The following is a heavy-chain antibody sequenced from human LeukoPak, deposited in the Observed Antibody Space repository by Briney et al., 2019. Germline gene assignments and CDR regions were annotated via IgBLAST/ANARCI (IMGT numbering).Heavy chain of an antibody. V-gene: IGHV1-8*01. CDR2: MNPNSGNT. Sequence: GASVKVSCKASGYTLTSYDINWVRQATGQGLEWMGWMNPNSGNTGYAQKFQGRVTMTRNTSISTAYMELSSLRSEDTAVYYCARGVVPAATYYYYYMDVWGKGTTVTVSS. J-gene: IGHJ6*03. CDR1: GYTLTSYD. D-gene: IGHD2-2*01. CDR3: ARGVVPAATYYYYYMDV.